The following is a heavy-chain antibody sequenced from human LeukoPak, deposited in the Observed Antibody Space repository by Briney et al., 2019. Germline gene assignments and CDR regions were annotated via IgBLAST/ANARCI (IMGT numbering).Heavy chain of an antibody. V-gene: IGHV3-33*01. CDR3: ARDRGIVVVPAAPNGGMDV. CDR2: IWYDGSNK. Sequence: PGGSLRLSCAASGFTFSSYGMHWVRQAPGKGLEWVAVIWYDGSNKYCADSVKGRFTISRDNSKNTLYLQMNSLRAEDTAVYYCARDRGIVVVPAAPNGGMDVWGQGTTVTVSS. J-gene: IGHJ6*02. CDR1: GFTFSSYG. D-gene: IGHD2-2*01.